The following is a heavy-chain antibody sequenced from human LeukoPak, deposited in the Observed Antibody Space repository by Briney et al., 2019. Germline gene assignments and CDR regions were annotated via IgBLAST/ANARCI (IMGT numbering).Heavy chain of an antibody. CDR2: ISYDGSNK. J-gene: IGHJ6*02. Sequence: PGGSLRLSCAASGFTFSSYGMHWVRQAPGKGLEWVAVISYDGSNKYYADSVKGRFTISRDNSKNTLYLQMNSLRAEDTAVYYCAKLGYAPYGMDVWGQGTAVTVSS. D-gene: IGHD5-12*01. CDR3: AKLGYAPYGMDV. CDR1: GFTFSSYG. V-gene: IGHV3-30*18.